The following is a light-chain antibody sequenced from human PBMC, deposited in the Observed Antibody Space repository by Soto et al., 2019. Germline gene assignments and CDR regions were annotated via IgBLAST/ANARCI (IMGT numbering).Light chain of an antibody. J-gene: IGLJ3*02. Sequence: QTVVTQEPSFSVSPGGTVTLTCGLSSGSVSTSYYPSWYQQTPGQAPRTLIYSTNTRSSGVPDRFSGSILGNKAALTITGAHADDESDYYCVLYMGSGFWVFGGGTKVTVL. V-gene: IGLV8-61*01. CDR3: VLYMGSGFWV. CDR1: SGSVSTSYY. CDR2: STN.